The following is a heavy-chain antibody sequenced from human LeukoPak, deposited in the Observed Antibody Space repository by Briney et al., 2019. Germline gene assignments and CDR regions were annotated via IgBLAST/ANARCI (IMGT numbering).Heavy chain of an antibody. D-gene: IGHD5-12*01. CDR2: INPNSGDT. CDR1: GYTFTGYY. V-gene: IGHV1-2*06. J-gene: IGHJ4*02. CDR3: ARDGSGYAENSADYFDY. Sequence: ASVKVSCKASGYTFTGYYLYWVRQAPGQGLEWMGRINPNSGDTENTQKFEDRVTMTRDTSTSTAYMELRGLRSGDTAVYYCARDGSGYAENSADYFDYWGQGTLVTVSS.